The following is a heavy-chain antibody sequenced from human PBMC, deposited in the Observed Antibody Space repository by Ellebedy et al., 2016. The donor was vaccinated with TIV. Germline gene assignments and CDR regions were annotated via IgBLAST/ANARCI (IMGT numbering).Heavy chain of an antibody. CDR1: GGSFSGYY. J-gene: IGHJ4*02. Sequence: MPSETLSLTCAVYGGSFSGYYWSWIRQPPGKGLEWIGEINHSGRTNYNPSLKSRVTVSVDTSKNQFSLKLSSVTAADTAVYYCARSGGAAADLEDYWGQGTLVTVSS. V-gene: IGHV4-34*01. CDR2: INHSGRT. CDR3: ARSGGAAADLEDY. D-gene: IGHD6-13*01.